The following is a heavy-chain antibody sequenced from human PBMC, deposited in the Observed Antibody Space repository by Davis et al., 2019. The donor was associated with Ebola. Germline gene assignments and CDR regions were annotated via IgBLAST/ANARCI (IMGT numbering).Heavy chain of an antibody. CDR2: ISYSGTTI. CDR1: GFTFSSYE. CDR3: AKDLAPVDY. V-gene: IGHV3-48*03. J-gene: IGHJ4*02. Sequence: GESLKISCAASGFTFSSYEMNWVRQAPGKGLEWVSYISYSGTTIYYAGSVRGRFTISRDNSKNTLYLQMNSLRAEDTAVYYCAKDLAPVDYWGQGTLVTVSS.